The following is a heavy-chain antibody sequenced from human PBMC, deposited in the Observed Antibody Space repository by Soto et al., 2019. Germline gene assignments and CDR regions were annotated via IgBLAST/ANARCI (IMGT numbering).Heavy chain of an antibody. D-gene: IGHD6-19*01. CDR1: GYSFISYW. Sequence: GESLKISCQGAGYSFISYWIGWVRQKPGKGLEWMGIIYPGDSDTRYSPSFQGQVTISADKSFSTAYLQWSNLKASDTAMYYCARQDGNGLYYFDYWGQGALVTVSS. V-gene: IGHV5-51*01. CDR2: IYPGDSDT. CDR3: ARQDGNGLYYFDY. J-gene: IGHJ4*02.